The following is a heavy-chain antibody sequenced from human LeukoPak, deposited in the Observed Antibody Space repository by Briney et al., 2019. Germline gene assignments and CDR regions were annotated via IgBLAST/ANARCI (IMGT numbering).Heavy chain of an antibody. Sequence: GASVKVSCKASGYTFTGQYMNWVRQAPGQGLEWMGWISPNNGGTQYALKFQGRVTLTRDTSTNTAYMELSNLQSDDTAVYYCARAGDPLTVTHDAFDVWGQGTLVTVSS. V-gene: IGHV1-2*02. CDR3: ARAGDPLTVTHDAFDV. CDR2: ISPNNGGT. D-gene: IGHD3-9*01. CDR1: GYTFTGQY. J-gene: IGHJ3*01.